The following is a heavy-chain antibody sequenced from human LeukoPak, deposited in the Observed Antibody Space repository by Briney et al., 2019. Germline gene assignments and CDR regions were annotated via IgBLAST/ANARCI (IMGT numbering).Heavy chain of an antibody. D-gene: IGHD2-15*01. CDR2: IYLADSDT. Sequence: GESLKISCKGSGHSYNSYWIGWVRQMPGKGLEWMGIIYLADSDTRYSPSFQGQVTISADKSIKTAYLQWSSLRASDTAMYYCARPKTETGYDAFNIRGQGTMVTVSS. CDR3: ARPKTETGYDAFNI. J-gene: IGHJ3*02. V-gene: IGHV5-51*01. CDR1: GHSYNSYW.